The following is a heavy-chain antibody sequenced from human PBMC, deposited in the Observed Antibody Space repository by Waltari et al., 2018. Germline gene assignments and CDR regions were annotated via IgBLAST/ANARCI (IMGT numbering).Heavy chain of an antibody. CDR1: GGSFSGYY. CDR3: ARATMTTVTTWYFDY. CDR2: INHSGST. V-gene: IGHV4-34*01. J-gene: IGHJ4*02. Sequence: QVQLQQWGAGLLKPSETLSLTCAVYGGSFSGYYWSWIRQPPGKGLEWIGEINHSGSTNDNPSLKSRVTISVDTSKNQFSLKLSSVTAADTAVYYCARATMTTVTTWYFDYWGQGTLVTVSS. D-gene: IGHD4-17*01.